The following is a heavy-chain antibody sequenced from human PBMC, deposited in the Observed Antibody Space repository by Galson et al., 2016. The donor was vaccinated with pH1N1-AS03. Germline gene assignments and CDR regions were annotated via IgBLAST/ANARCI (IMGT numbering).Heavy chain of an antibody. CDR2: ISSSSSTI. V-gene: IGHV3-48*02. D-gene: IGHD6-19*01. J-gene: IGHJ4*02. CDR1: GFTFSSYS. Sequence: SLRLSCAASGFTFSSYSMNWVRQAPGKGLEWVSYISSSSSTIYYADSVKGRFTISRDNAKNSQYLQMNSLRDEDTAVYYCARELHYGWLVPGYWGQGTLVTVSS. CDR3: ARELHYGWLVPGY.